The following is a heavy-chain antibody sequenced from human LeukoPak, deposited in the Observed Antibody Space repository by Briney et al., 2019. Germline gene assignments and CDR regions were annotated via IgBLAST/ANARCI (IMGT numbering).Heavy chain of an antibody. CDR2: INHSGST. CDR1: GGSVSSGSYY. J-gene: IGHJ6*02. D-gene: IGHD2-2*01. CDR3: SRSRDIIVVPAAHYYYYYGMDV. V-gene: IGHV4-61*01. Sequence: KSSETLSLTCTVSGGSVSSGSYYWSWIRQPPGKGLEWIGEINHSGSTNYNPSLKSRVTISVDTSKNQFSLKLSSVTAADTAVYYYSRSRDIIVVPAAHYYYYYGMDVWGQGTTVTVSS.